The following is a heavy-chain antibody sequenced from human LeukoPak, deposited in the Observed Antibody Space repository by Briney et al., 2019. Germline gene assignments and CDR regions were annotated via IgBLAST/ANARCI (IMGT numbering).Heavy chain of an antibody. V-gene: IGHV4-59*02. CDR1: GTFVSGFY. D-gene: IGHD2-2*02. J-gene: IGHJ4*02. CDR2: IYSTGTT. Sequence: SETLSLTCTVSGTFVSGFYWTWIRQPPGKGLEWTGFIYSTGTTSYNSSFQSRVTISVDTSKNQFSLKLSSVTAADTAMYYCARDCTISTCYKFWGQGTLVTVSS. CDR3: ARDCTISTCYKF.